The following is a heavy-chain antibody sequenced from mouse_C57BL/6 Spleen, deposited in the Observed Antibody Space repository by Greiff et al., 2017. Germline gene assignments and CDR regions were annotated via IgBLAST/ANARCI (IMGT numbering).Heavy chain of an antibody. CDR2: IYPYNGVS. CDR1: GYSFTGYY. Sequence: EVQLQESGPELVKPGASVKISCKASGYSFTGYYMHWVKQSHGTILDWIGYIYPYNGVSSYNQKFKGKATLTVYKSSSTAYMELLSLTSDDSAVYYCARRDYYGIRDWYFDVWGTGTTVTVSS. D-gene: IGHD1-1*01. J-gene: IGHJ1*03. V-gene: IGHV1-31*01. CDR3: ARRDYYGIRDWYFDV.